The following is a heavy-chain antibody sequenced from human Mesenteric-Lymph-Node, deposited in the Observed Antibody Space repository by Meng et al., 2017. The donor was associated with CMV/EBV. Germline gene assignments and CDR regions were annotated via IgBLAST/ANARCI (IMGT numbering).Heavy chain of an antibody. V-gene: IGHV3-9*01. CDR2: ISWNSGSI. J-gene: IGHJ3*02. Sequence: GGSLRLSCAASGFTFDDYAMHWVRQAPGKGLEWVSGISWNSGSIGYADSVKGRFTISRDNAKNSLYLQMNSLRAEDTALYYCAKDYARLSGSDAFDIWGQGTMVTVSS. CDR3: AKDYARLSGSDAFDI. CDR1: GFTFDDYA. D-gene: IGHD1-26*01.